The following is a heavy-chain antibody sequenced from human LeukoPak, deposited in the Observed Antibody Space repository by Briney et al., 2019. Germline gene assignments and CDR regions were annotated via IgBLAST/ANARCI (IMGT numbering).Heavy chain of an antibody. CDR1: GYTFTGYY. Sequence: ASVKVSCKASGYTFTGYYMHWVRQAPGQGLEWMGWINPNSGGTNYAQKFQGRVTMTRDSSITTAYMELSRLSSDDTAVYYCARHPGKVTNDWYFDLWGRGTLVTVSS. CDR3: ARHPGKVTNDWYFDL. D-gene: IGHD4-23*01. V-gene: IGHV1-2*02. J-gene: IGHJ2*01. CDR2: INPNSGGT.